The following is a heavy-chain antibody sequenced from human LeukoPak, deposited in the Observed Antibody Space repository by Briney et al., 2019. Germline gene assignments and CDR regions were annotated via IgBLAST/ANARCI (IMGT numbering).Heavy chain of an antibody. D-gene: IGHD3-10*01. CDR1: GFTFSDYS. V-gene: IGHV3-48*01. CDR3: ARAPAGGILWFADLYYYYYMDV. J-gene: IGHJ6*03. CDR2: ISNSGGAV. Sequence: PGGSLRLSCTASGFTFSDYSMNWVRQAPGKGLEWVSYISNSGGAVSYVDSVKGRFTISRDNAKNSLYLQMNSLRAEDTALYYCARAPAGGILWFADLYYYYYMDVWGKGTTVTVSS.